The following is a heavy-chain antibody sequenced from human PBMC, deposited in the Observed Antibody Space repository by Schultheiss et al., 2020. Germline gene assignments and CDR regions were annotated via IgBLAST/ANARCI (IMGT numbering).Heavy chain of an antibody. Sequence: GGSLRLSCAASGFTFSNYGMHWVRQVPGKGLVWVARIDTVGRVTNYADSVEGRFTIFRDNAKNTLYLQMNSLRVEDTAVYYCTRDIGGRDVYWGQGTLVTVSS. CDR2: IDTVGRVT. D-gene: IGHD3-16*01. V-gene: IGHV3-74*01. J-gene: IGHJ4*02. CDR3: TRDIGGRDVY. CDR1: GFTFSNYG.